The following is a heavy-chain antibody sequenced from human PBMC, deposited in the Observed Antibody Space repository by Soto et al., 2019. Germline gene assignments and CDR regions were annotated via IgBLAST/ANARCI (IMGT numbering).Heavy chain of an antibody. V-gene: IGHV1-18*01. J-gene: IGHJ6*02. CDR1: GYSFTTYG. D-gene: IGHD3-10*01. CDR3: AREGYYSGSGSYSPPRYYGMDV. Sequence: QVQLVQSGAEVKKPGASVKVSYKASGYSFTTYGISWVRQAPGQGLEWMGWISDYNGNTNYEKKFQGRVTMTTDTPTRTAYMEMKSLRSDDTAVYYWAREGYYSGSGSYSPPRYYGMDVWGQGTTVTVS. CDR2: ISDYNGNT.